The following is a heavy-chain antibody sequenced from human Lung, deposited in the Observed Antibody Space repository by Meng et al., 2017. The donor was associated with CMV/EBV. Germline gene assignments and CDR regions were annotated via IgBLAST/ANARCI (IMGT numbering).Heavy chain of an antibody. V-gene: IGHV3-30*19. CDR3: ARDADSSSFSPESARGYYYFGMDV. Sequence: GESLKISCAASGFTFSNYGMHWVRQAPGKGLEWVAFISYDGSNKDYADSVKGRFTISRDNSNNTLYLQMNSLRAEDKAVYYCARDADSSSFSPESARGYYYFGMDVWGQGTXVTVSS. D-gene: IGHD6-13*01. J-gene: IGHJ6*02. CDR2: ISYDGSNK. CDR1: GFTFSNYG.